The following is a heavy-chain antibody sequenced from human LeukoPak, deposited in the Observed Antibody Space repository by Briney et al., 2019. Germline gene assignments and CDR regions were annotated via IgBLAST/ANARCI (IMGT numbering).Heavy chain of an antibody. CDR3: ARAGEQWLVPYYYYGMDV. CDR1: GGSIRSSYYY. Sequence: SETLSLTCTVSGGSIRSSYYYWGWIRQPPGKGLEWIGSIYDSGSTYYNPSLKSRVTISVDTSKNQFSLKLNSVTAADTAVYYCARAGEQWLVPYYYYGMDVWGQGTTVTVSS. D-gene: IGHD6-19*01. V-gene: IGHV4-39*01. J-gene: IGHJ6*02. CDR2: IYDSGST.